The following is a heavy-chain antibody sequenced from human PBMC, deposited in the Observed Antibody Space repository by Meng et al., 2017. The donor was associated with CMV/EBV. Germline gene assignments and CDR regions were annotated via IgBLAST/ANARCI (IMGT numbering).Heavy chain of an antibody. V-gene: IGHV4-38-2*02. Sequence: SETLSLTCAVSGYSISSGYYWGWIRQPPGKGLEWIGSIYHSGTIYHGESTYCNPSLKSRVTISVDTSKNQFSLKLSSVTAADTAVYYCARECSSTSCYLYWGQGTLVTVSS. J-gene: IGHJ4*02. CDR1: GYSISSGYY. CDR2: IYHSGTIYHGEST. D-gene: IGHD2-2*01. CDR3: ARECSSTSCYLY.